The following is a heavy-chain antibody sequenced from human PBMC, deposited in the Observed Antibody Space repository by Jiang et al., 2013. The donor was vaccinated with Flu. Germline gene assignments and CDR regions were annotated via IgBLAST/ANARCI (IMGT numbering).Heavy chain of an antibody. CDR1: GFTFDDYA. J-gene: IGHJ6*02. D-gene: IGHD6-13*01. V-gene: IGHV3-43D*03. CDR2: ISWDGGST. CDR3: AKNGYSSRVMDV. Sequence: VQLVESGGVVVQPGGSLRLSCAASGFTFDDYAMHWVRQAPGKGLEWVSLISWDGGSTYYADSVKGRFTISRDNSKNSLYLQMNSLRAEDTALYYCAKNGYSSRVMDVWGQGTTVTVSS.